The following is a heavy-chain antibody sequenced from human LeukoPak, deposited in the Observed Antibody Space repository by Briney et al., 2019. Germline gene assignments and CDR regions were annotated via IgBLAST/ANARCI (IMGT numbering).Heavy chain of an antibody. CDR2: INPNSGGT. Sequence: GASVKVSCKASGYTFTDYYINWVRQAPGQGLEWMGWINPNSGGTNYAQKFQGRVTMTRDTSISTAYMELSRLRSDDTAVYYCARDVGEYCSSVSCYASDYWGQGTLVTVSS. V-gene: IGHV1-2*02. J-gene: IGHJ4*02. CDR1: GYTFTDYY. D-gene: IGHD2-2*01. CDR3: ARDVGEYCSSVSCYASDY.